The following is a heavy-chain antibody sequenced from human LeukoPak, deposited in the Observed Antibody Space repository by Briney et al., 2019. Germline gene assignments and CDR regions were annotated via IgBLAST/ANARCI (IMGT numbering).Heavy chain of an antibody. V-gene: IGHV3-53*05. Sequence: GGSLRLSCAASGFTVSNNYMSWVRQAPGKGLEWVSVIYSGGSTYFADSVKGRFTISRDYSKNTLYLQMNSLRAEDTAVYYCARLAVAGTASGYWGQGTLVTVSS. D-gene: IGHD6-19*01. J-gene: IGHJ4*02. CDR1: GFTVSNNY. CDR3: ARLAVAGTASGY. CDR2: IYSGGST.